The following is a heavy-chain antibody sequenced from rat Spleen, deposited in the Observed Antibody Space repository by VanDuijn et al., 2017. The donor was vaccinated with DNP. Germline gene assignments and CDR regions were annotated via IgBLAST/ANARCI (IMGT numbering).Heavy chain of an antibody. J-gene: IGHJ2*01. CDR3: ARHGRMWDY. D-gene: IGHD1-6*01. CDR1: GFNFNDYW. CDR2: ISYFGDNT. V-gene: IGHV5-22*01. Sequence: EVKLVESGGGLVQPGRSLKLSCAASGFNFNDYWMGWVRQAPGKGLELVAYISYFGDNTYSGDSVKGRFTISRDNAKSTLYLQMNSLRSEDMATYYCARHGRMWDYWGQGVTVTVSA.